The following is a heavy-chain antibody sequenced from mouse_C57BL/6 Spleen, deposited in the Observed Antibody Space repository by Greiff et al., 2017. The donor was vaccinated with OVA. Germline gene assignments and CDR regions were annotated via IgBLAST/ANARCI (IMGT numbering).Heavy chain of an antibody. V-gene: IGHV3-6*01. Sequence: EVQLQESGPGLVKPSQSLSLTCSVTGYSITSGYYWNWIRQFPGNKLEWMGYISYDGSNNYNPSLKNRISITRDTSKNQFFLKLNSVTTEDTATYYCARGDYGYDGAWFAYWGQGTLVTVSA. CDR1: GYSITSGYY. CDR3: ARGDYGYDGAWFAY. J-gene: IGHJ3*01. CDR2: ISYDGSN. D-gene: IGHD2-2*01.